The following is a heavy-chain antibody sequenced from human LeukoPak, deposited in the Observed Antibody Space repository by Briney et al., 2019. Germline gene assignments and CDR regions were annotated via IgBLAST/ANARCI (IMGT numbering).Heavy chain of an antibody. D-gene: IGHD2-15*01. CDR2: IYYSGST. Sequence: SETLSLTCTVSGGSISSYYWSWIRQPPGKGLEWIGYIYYSGSTNYNPSLKSRVTISVDTSKNQFSLKLSSVTAADTAVYYCAGTSKYCSGGSCYPRGGGYYFDYWGQGTLVTVSS. CDR3: AGTSKYCSGGSCYPRGGGYYFDY. CDR1: GGSISSYY. V-gene: IGHV4-59*01. J-gene: IGHJ4*02.